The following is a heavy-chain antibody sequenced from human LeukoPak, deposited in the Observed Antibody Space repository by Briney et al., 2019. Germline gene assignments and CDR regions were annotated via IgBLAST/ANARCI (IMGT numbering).Heavy chain of an antibody. CDR1: GFTFSSHY. D-gene: IGHD3-3*01. Sequence: GGSLRLSCAASGFTFSSHYMTWVRQAPGKGLEWVSVIYSGGDTYYADSVKGRFTISRHNSKNTLYLQMNSLRAEDTAVYYCARAWRFDPWGQGTLVTVSS. CDR2: IYSGGDT. J-gene: IGHJ5*02. CDR3: ARAWRFDP. V-gene: IGHV3-53*04.